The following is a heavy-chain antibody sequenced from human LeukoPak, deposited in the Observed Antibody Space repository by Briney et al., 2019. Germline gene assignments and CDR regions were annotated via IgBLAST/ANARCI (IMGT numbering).Heavy chain of an antibody. V-gene: IGHV4-59*01. J-gene: IGHJ3*02. CDR1: GGSISSYY. D-gene: IGHD2-21*02. CDR2: IYHSGST. Sequence: SETLSLTCTVSGGSISSYYWSWIRQPPGKGLEWIGYIYHSGSTNYNPSLKSRVTISVDTSKNQFSLKLSSVTAADTAVYYCARDRCGGDCYSTFAFDIWGQGTMVTVSS. CDR3: ARDRCGGDCYSTFAFDI.